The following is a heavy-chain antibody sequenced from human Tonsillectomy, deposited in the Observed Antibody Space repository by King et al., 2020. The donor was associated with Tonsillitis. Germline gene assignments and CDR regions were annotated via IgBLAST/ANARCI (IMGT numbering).Heavy chain of an antibody. CDR2: IRYDGSKK. V-gene: IGHV3-30*02. D-gene: IGHD3-22*01. J-gene: IGHJ4*02. CDR1: EFTFTSYG. CDR3: ATGYDRSGYYKPEPRHDEY. Sequence: VQLVESGGGVVQPGGSLRLSCAASEFTFTSYGMHWVRQAPGKGLEWAAFIRYDGSKKYYADSVKGRFTISRDNTKNTLYLQMNSLRAEETAVYYCATGYDRSGYYKPEPRHDEYWGQGTLVTVSS.